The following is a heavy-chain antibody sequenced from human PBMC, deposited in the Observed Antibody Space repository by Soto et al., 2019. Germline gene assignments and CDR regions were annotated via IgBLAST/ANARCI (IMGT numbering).Heavy chain of an antibody. D-gene: IGHD3-22*01. CDR2: ISGSGGST. J-gene: IGHJ4*02. V-gene: IGHV3-23*01. CDR3: AKDYDSSGYYLTYYFDY. CDR1: GFTFSSYA. Sequence: EVQLLESGGGLVQPGGSLRLSCAASGFTFSSYAMSWVRQAPGKGLEWVSAISGSGGSTYYADSEKGRFTISRDNSKNTLYLQMNSLRAEDTAVYYCAKDYDSSGYYLTYYFDYWGQGTLVTVSS.